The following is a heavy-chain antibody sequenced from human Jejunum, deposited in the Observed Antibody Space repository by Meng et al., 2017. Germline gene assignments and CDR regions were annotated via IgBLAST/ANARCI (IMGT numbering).Heavy chain of an antibody. Sequence: GESLKISCVASGFSFSTYEMNWVRQAPGKGLEWVSYISFSGSTIYYADSVKGRFTISRDNAKNSLYLLMNSLRAEDTAVYYCARGGCSTTRCYLGNWGQGTLVTVSS. D-gene: IGHD2-2*01. CDR2: ISFSGSTI. CDR3: ARGGCSTTRCYLGN. CDR1: GFSFSTYE. V-gene: IGHV3-48*03. J-gene: IGHJ4*02.